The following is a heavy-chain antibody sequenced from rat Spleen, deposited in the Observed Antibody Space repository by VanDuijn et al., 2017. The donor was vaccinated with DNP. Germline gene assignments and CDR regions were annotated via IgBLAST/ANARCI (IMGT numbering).Heavy chain of an antibody. CDR2: VWYDGDT. J-gene: IGHJ3*01. CDR1: GFSLTSSS. D-gene: IGHD1-1*01. Sequence: QVQLKESGPGLVQPSETLSLTCTVSGFSLTSSSVSWVRQPSGKRPEWMGRVWYDGDTAYNSALRSRLSFSRDTSKNQVFLKINSLQTYDTGTYYCIRDGGGNWFAYWGQGTLVTVSS. V-gene: IGHV2-63*01. CDR3: IRDGGGNWFAY.